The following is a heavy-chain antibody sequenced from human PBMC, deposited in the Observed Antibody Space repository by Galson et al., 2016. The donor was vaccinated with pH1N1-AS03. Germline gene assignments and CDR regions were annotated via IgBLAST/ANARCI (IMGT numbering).Heavy chain of an antibody. CDR2: TYYRSKWYKWYN. V-gene: IGHV6-1*01. Sequence: CAISGDSVSSNTAAWNWIRQSPSRGLEWLGRTYYRSKWYKWYNDYAVSVESRITINPDTSKNQFSLQLNSVTPEDTAVYYCARDHLGAGPAFDYWGQGTQVTVSS. J-gene: IGHJ4*02. CDR3: ARDHLGAGPAFDY. D-gene: IGHD1-26*01. CDR1: GDSVSSNTAA.